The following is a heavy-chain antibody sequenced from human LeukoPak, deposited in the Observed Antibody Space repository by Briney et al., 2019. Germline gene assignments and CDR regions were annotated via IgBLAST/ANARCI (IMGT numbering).Heavy chain of an antibody. D-gene: IGHD1-1*01. CDR2: IRYDGSNK. J-gene: IGHJ4*02. CDR3: ARDPSFVGLPGNGFEY. Sequence: GGSLRLSCAASGFTFSSYGMHWVRQAPGKGLEWVAFIRYDGSNKYYADSVKGRFTISRDNSKNTLYLQMNSLRAEDTAVYYCARDPSFVGLPGNGFEYWGQGTVVTVSS. CDR1: GFTFSSYG. V-gene: IGHV3-30*02.